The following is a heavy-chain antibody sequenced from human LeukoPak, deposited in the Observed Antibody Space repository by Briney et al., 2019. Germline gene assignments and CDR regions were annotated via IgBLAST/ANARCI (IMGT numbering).Heavy chain of an antibody. J-gene: IGHJ6*03. CDR3: ARAVAGTFYYYYYMDV. Sequence: SETLSLTCTVSGGSISSFYWSWIRQPAGKGLEWIGRIYTSGSTNYNPSLKSRVTMSVDTSKNQFSLKLSSVTAADTAVYYCARAVAGTFYYYYYMDVWGKGTTVTVSS. D-gene: IGHD6-19*01. CDR2: IYTSGST. CDR1: GGSISSFY. V-gene: IGHV4-4*07.